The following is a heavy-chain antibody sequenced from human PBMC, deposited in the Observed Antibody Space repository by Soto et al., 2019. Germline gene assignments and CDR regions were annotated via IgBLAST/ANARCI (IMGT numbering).Heavy chain of an antibody. CDR3: ARITGRHLDY. J-gene: IGHJ4*02. V-gene: IGHV4-39*01. CDR1: SGSISVTDVF. D-gene: IGHD1-20*01. Sequence: SETLSLTCTVSSGSISVTDVFWGWVRQPPGEGLEWIGNVDYSGTAYFSPSLATRVTFHVDTSKNQFSLTLYSVTAADTAVYYCARITGRHLDYWGQGILVTVSS. CDR2: VDYSGTA.